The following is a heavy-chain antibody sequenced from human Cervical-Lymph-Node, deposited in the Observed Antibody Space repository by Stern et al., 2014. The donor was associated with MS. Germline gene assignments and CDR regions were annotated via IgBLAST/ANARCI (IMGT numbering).Heavy chain of an antibody. CDR2: MHCKTGKA. Sequence: VQLVQSGAEVKKPGASVKVSCKASGYNFPSYDINWVRQATGQGPEWMGLMHCKTGKAGHAPKFRGRVIMTRDTSINTVYMELNSLTSEDTAVYYCARANIGDGDFDYWGQGTLVTVSS. CDR1: GYNFPSYD. CDR3: ARANIGDGDFDY. V-gene: IGHV1-8*01. D-gene: IGHD3-10*01. J-gene: IGHJ4*02.